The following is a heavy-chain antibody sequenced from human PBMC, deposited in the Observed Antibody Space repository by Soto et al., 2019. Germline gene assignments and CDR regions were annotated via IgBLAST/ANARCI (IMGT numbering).Heavy chain of an antibody. Sequence: QVQLQESGPGLVKPSQTLSLTCTVSGGSISSGGYYWSWIRQHPGKGLEWIGYIYYSGSTYYNPSLQSRVTISVDTSKNQFSLKLSSVTAADTAVYYCARVFLGFGGKTKYYFDYWGQGTLVTVSS. CDR1: GGSISSGGYY. D-gene: IGHD3-10*01. CDR2: IYYSGST. V-gene: IGHV4-31*03. CDR3: ARVFLGFGGKTKYYFDY. J-gene: IGHJ4*02.